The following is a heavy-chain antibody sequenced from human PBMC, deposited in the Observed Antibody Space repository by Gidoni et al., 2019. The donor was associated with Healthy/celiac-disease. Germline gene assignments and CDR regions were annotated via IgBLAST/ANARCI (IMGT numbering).Heavy chain of an antibody. D-gene: IGHD5-18*01. CDR1: GFTFSRYG. Sequence: QVQLVESGGGVVQPGRCLRRSCAATGFTFSRYGMHWVRQAPGKWLEWVAVICYDGSNKYYADSVKGRFTISRDNSKNTLYLQMNSLRAEDTAVYYCVSRYLGGYSYGYKGMDVWGQGTTVTVSS. J-gene: IGHJ6*02. V-gene: IGHV3-33*01. CDR3: VSRYLGGYSYGYKGMDV. CDR2: ICYDGSNK.